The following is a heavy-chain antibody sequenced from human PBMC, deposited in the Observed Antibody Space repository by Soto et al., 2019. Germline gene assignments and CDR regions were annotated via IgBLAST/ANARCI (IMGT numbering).Heavy chain of an antibody. CDR1: GDSVSSNSAG. CDR3: ARGEQYSGRIFDY. CDR2: TYYRSKWYY. V-gene: IGHV6-1*01. Sequence: PTLSLTCAITGDSVSSNSAGWSSVRQSPSRGLEWLGRTYYRSKWYYEYAVSVRGRITINPDTSKNQYSLQLNSVTPEDTAVYFCARGEQYSGRIFDYWGQGTLVTVSS. J-gene: IGHJ4*01. D-gene: IGHD1-26*01.